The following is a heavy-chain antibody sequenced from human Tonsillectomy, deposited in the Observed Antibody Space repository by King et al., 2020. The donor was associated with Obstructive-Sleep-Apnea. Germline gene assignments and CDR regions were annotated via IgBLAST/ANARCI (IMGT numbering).Heavy chain of an antibody. Sequence: VQLVESGGGLVQPGGSLRLSCAASGFIFSSYWMTWVRQAPGKGLEWVANIKEDGSEKYYGDSVKGRFTISRDNAKNSLYLQMNSLRAEDTAVYFCAREYDILAGYSTHFDYWGQGTLVTVSS. CDR3: AREYDILAGYSTHFDY. CDR1: GFIFSSYW. J-gene: IGHJ4*02. V-gene: IGHV3-7*01. D-gene: IGHD3-9*01. CDR2: IKEDGSEK.